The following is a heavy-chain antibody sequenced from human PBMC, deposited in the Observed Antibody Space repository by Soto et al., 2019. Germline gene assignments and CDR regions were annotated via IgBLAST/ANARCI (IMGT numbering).Heavy chain of an antibody. CDR3: AQDLAGSSDY. V-gene: IGHV3-30*18. CDR2: ISYDGSNK. J-gene: IGHJ4*02. D-gene: IGHD3-10*01. CDR1: GFTFSSYG. Sequence: GGSLRLSCAASGFTFSSYGMHWVRQAPGKGLEWVAVISYDGSNKYYADSVKGRFTISRDNSKNTLYLQMNSLRAEDTAVYYCAQDLAGSSDYWGQGPLVTVSS.